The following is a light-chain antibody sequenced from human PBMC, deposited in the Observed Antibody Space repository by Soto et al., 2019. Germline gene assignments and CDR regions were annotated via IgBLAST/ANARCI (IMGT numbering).Light chain of an antibody. Sequence: DIQMTQSPSSLSAAVGDRVTFTCLASQDIYKYLNWYQQKPGKAPKLLIYDASNLERGVPSRFSGSGSGTDFSLTVDSLQPEDTATYYCQQYDHPPYTFGQGTKLEIK. V-gene: IGKV1-33*01. CDR3: QQYDHPPYT. CDR1: QDIYKY. CDR2: DAS. J-gene: IGKJ2*01.